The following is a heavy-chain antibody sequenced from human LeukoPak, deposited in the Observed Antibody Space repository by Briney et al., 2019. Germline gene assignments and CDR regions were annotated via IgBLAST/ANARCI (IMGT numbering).Heavy chain of an antibody. CDR2: IYPGDSDT. J-gene: IGHJ6*03. V-gene: IGHV5-51*04. CDR3: ARYSGSGSNVMDV. Sequence: GESLEISCKGSGYSFTTYWIGLGRQMPGKGLGGRGIIYPGDSDTRYSPSFEGHVTISDDKPISTAYLQRSSPKASATAMYYCARYSGSGSNVMDVWGKGTTVTISS. CDR1: GYSFTTYW. D-gene: IGHD3-10*01.